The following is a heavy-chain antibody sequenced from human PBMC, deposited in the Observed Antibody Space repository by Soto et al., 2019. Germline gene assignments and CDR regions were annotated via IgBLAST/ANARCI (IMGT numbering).Heavy chain of an antibody. J-gene: IGHJ4*02. CDR2: IIPIFGTA. Sequence: GASVKVSCKASGGTFSSYTISWVRQAPGQGLEWMGRIIPIFGTANYAQKFQGRVTITADESTSTAYMELSSLRSEDTAVYYCARSGGGYSYGFQPDPFDYWGQGTLVTVSS. V-gene: IGHV1-69*13. CDR3: ARSGGGYSYGFQPDPFDY. D-gene: IGHD5-18*01. CDR1: GGTFSSYT.